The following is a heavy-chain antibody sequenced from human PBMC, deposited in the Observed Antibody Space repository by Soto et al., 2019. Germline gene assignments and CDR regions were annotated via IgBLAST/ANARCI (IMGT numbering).Heavy chain of an antibody. J-gene: IGHJ5*02. CDR2: ISGSGGST. CDR1: GFTVSSEG. CDR3: AKDEISARFDWFDP. V-gene: IGHV3-23*01. D-gene: IGHD2-15*01. Sequence: PKGSLTLSCAASGFTVSSEGISWVRQAPGKGLEWISAISGSGGSTYYADSLKGRFTISRDNSKNTLYLQMNSLRAEDTAVYYCAKDEISARFDWFDPWGQGTLVTVSP.